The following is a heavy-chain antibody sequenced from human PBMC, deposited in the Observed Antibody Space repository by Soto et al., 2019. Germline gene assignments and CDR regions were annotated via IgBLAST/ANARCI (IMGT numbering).Heavy chain of an antibody. Sequence: QVHLLQSGAEVKKPGSSVKVSCKASGGSFVSVAFNWVRQAPGQGLEWMGGIIPIFGAPRYAQRFKGRDTRSADKTRTTDFMERKSRSLDDTAVYYSARMRMVVGGSGSYSYDVDVWGQGTTVIVSS. CDR1: GGSFVSVA. CDR3: ARMRMVVGGSGSYSYDVDV. CDR2: IIPIFGAP. V-gene: IGHV1-69*06. D-gene: IGHD2-21*01. J-gene: IGHJ6*02.